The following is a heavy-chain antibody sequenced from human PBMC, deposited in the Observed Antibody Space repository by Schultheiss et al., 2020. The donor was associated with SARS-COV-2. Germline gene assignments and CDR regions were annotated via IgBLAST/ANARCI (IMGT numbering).Heavy chain of an antibody. CDR2: INHSGST. D-gene: IGHD3-3*01. J-gene: IGHJ5*02. V-gene: IGHV4-34*01. Sequence: SQTLSLTCAVYGGSFSGYYWSWIRQPPGKGLEWIGEINHSGSTNYNPSLKSRVTISVDTSKNQFSPKLSSVTAADTAVYYCARRAIFDFWSGYYFAFDPWGQGTLVTVSS. CDR3: ARRAIFDFWSGYYFAFDP. CDR1: GGSFSGYY.